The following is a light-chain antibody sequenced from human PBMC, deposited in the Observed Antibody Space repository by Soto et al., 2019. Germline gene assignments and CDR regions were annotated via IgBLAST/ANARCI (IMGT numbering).Light chain of an antibody. J-gene: IGLJ2*01. V-gene: IGLV2-14*01. CDR1: SSDVGSHNY. CDR2: DVS. Sequence: QSALTQPASVSGSPGQSITISCTGTSSDVGSHNYVSWYQQYPGKAPKLMIYDVSNRPSGVSNRFSGSKSGNTASLTISGLQAEDEADYYCSSYTSSSTLVFGGGTKLIVL. CDR3: SSYTSSSTLV.